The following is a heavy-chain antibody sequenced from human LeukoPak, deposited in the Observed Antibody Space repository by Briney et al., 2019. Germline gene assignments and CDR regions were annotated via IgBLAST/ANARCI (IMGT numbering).Heavy chain of an antibody. J-gene: IGHJ5*02. CDR3: ARTVLPYGDMNWLDP. D-gene: IGHD4-17*01. CDR2: IYTSGST. CDR1: GYSISSGDFY. V-gene: IGHV4-61*02. Sequence: SETLSLTCTVSGYSISSGDFYWSWIRQPAGKGLEWIGRIYTSGSTNYNPSLRARLTISLDRSKNQFSLNLNSVTAADTAVYFCARTVLPYGDMNWLDPWGQGLLVTVSS.